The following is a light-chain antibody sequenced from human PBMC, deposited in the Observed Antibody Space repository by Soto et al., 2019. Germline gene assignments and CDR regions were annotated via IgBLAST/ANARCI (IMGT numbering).Light chain of an antibody. V-gene: IGLV1-40*01. J-gene: IGLJ2*01. CDR1: SSNIGAGYD. Sequence: QSVVTQPPSVSGAPGQRVTISCTGSSSNIGAGYDVHWYQQLPGTAPKLLIYVNTNRPSGVPDRFSGSKSGTSASLAITGRQAEDEADYYCQSYDSSLSVVVFGGGTKVTVL. CDR2: VNT. CDR3: QSYDSSLSVVV.